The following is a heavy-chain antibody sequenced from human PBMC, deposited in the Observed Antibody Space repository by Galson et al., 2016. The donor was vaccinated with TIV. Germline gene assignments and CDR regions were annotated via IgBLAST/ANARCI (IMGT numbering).Heavy chain of an antibody. D-gene: IGHD6-25*01. CDR3: AKDRGYFEGFDH. V-gene: IGHV3-23*01. CDR1: GFRFNEYE. J-gene: IGHJ4*02. CDR2: LSGGATNT. Sequence: SLRLSCAASGFRFNEYEMSWVRQAPGKGLEWVSALSGGATNTYYSDSVKGRFTISRDNSQNKVFLEMDSLRVDATAVYYSAKDRGYFEGFDHGGPGTLVTVSS.